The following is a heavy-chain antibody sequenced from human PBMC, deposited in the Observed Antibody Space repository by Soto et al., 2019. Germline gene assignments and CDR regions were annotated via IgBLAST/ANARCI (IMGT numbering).Heavy chain of an antibody. D-gene: IGHD6-25*01. CDR1: GFSFSTYS. CDR2: LNENNKTL. CDR3: ARIAMAAGGPGC. Sequence: EVQLVESGGDLVQPGGSLRLACVASGFSFSTYSMNWVRQSPGRGLEWISYLNENNKTLYYADSVKGRFTMSRDSGNNFRYLTRNNLRVEDTAVYYCARIAMAAGGPGCWGQGTLVTVSS. J-gene: IGHJ4*02. V-gene: IGHV3-48*01.